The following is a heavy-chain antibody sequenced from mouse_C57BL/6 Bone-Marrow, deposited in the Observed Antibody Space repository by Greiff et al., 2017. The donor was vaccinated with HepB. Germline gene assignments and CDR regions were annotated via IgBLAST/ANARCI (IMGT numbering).Heavy chain of an antibody. J-gene: IGHJ2*01. CDR3: VLYFFYGNNY. V-gene: IGHV1-52*01. CDR2: IDPSDSET. CDR1: GYTFTSYW. Sequence: VQLQQPGAELVRPGSSVKLSCKASGYTFTSYWMHWVKQRPIQGLEWIGNIDPSDSETHYNQKFKDKATLTVDKSSSTAYMQLSSLTSEDSAIYYCVLYFFYGNNYWGQGTTLTVSS. D-gene: IGHD2-1*01.